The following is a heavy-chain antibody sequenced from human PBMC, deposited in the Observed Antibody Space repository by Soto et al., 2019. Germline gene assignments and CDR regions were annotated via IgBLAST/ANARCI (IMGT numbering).Heavy chain of an antibody. CDR2: IIPIFGTA. V-gene: IGHV1-69*01. D-gene: IGHD5-12*01. Sequence: QVQLVQSGAEVKKPGSSVKVSCKASGGTFSSYAISWVRQAPGQGLEWMGGIIPIFGTANYAQKFQGRVTITADESTSTAYMELSSVRAEDTAVYYCARDVRDGYNSETAADWYFDLWGRGTLVTVSS. CDR1: GGTFSSYA. CDR3: ARDVRDGYNSETAADWYFDL. J-gene: IGHJ2*01.